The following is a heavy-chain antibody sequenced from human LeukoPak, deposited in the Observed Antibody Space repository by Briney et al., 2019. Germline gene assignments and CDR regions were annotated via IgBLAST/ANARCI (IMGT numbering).Heavy chain of an antibody. CDR3: ARVLNPSSIAARPTDYYGMDV. D-gene: IGHD6-6*01. CDR2: ISSSGSTI. J-gene: IGHJ6*02. V-gene: IGHV3-11*01. Sequence: GGSLRLSCAASGFTFSDYYMSWIRQAPGKGLEWVSYISSSGSTIYYADSVKGRFTISRDNAKISLYLQMNSLRAEDTAVYYCARVLNPSSIAARPTDYYGMDVWGQGTTVTVSS. CDR1: GFTFSDYY.